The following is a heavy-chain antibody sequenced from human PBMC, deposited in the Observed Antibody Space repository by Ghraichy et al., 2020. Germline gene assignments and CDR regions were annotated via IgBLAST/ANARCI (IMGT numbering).Heavy chain of an antibody. CDR3: ARGINAPPVYFDY. CDR1: GGSISSFY. J-gene: IGHJ4*02. CDR2: IYYSGST. Sequence: LSLTCTVSGGSISSFYWSWIRQPPGKGLEWIGYIYYSGSTNYNPSLKSRVTISVDTSKNQFSLKLSSVTAADTAVYYCARGINAPPVYFDYWGRGTLVTVSS. V-gene: IGHV4-59*01.